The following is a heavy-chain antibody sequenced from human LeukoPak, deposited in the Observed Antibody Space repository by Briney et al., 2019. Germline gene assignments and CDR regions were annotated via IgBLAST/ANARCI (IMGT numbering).Heavy chain of an antibody. CDR2: IYYSGST. J-gene: IGHJ5*02. CDR3: ARDHHSSWQNWFYP. D-gene: IGHD6-13*01. CDR1: GGSISSYY. Sequence: SGTLSLTCTVAGGSISSYYWSWIRQPPGKGLEWIGYIYYSGSTNYNPSLRSRVTISVDTSKNQFSLKLSSVTAADTAVYYCARDHHSSWQNWFYPWVQGTLVTVSS. V-gene: IGHV4-59*01.